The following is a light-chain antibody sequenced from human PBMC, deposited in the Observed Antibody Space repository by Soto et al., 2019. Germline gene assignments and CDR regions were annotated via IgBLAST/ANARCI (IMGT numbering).Light chain of an antibody. CDR1: SSDVGGYNY. Sequence: QSALTQPRSVSGSPGQSVTISCTGTSSDVGGYNYVSWYQQHPGKAHKLMIYDVSKRPSGVPDRFSGSKSGNTASLTFSGLQAEDEADYYCCSYAGSYTYVFGTGTKVTVL. J-gene: IGLJ1*01. CDR2: DVS. V-gene: IGLV2-11*01. CDR3: CSYAGSYTYV.